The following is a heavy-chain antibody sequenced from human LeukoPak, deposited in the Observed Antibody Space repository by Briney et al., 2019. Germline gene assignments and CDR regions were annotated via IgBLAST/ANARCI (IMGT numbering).Heavy chain of an antibody. J-gene: IGHJ3*01. CDR2: IYTSGSN. V-gene: IGHV4-4*07. CDR3: ARDPAYYGSET. D-gene: IGHD3-10*01. Sequence: PSETLSLTCTVSGGSISSYYWSWIRQPAGKGLEWIGRIYTSGSNNYNPSLKSRVTMSVDTSKNQFSLKLSTVTAADTAMYYCARDPAYYGSETWGQGTMVTVSS. CDR1: GGSISSYY.